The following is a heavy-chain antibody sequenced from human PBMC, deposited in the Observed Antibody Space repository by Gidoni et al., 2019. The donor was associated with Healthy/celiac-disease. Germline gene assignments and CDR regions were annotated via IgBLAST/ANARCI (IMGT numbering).Heavy chain of an antibody. CDR2: IYYSGST. V-gene: IGHV4-31*03. D-gene: IGHD3-10*01. J-gene: IGHJ4*02. CDR1: GGSISSGGYY. CDR3: ARRGSGGSGSYLDY. Sequence: QVQLQESGPGLVKPSQTLSLTCTVSGGSISSGGYYWSWIRQHPGKVLEWIWYIYYSGSTYYHPSLKSRVTISVDTSKNQFSLKLSSVPAADTAVYSCARRGSGGSGSYLDYWGQGTLVTVSS.